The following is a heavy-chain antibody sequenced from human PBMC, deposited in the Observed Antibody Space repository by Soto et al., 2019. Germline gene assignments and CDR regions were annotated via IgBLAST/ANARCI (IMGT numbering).Heavy chain of an antibody. V-gene: IGHV1-18*01. CDR1: GYTFTNYG. D-gene: IGHD4-17*01. CDR3: VRAGGDFPRAVDY. CDR2: ISAYNGNT. J-gene: IGHJ4*02. Sequence: QVHLVQSGAEVKQPGASVKVSCKASGYTFTNYGISWVRQAPGQGLEWMGWISAYNGNTNYVQKLQGRVSMTTDTSTSTTYMELRTLRSDDTAVYYCVRAGGDFPRAVDYWGQGTLVTVSS.